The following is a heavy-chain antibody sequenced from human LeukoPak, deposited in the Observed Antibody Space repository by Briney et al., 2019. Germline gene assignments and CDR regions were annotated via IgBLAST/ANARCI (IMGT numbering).Heavy chain of an antibody. CDR3: ARDPTYYYDSSGYSPDY. CDR1: GFTFSSYS. Sequence: GGSLRLSCAASGFTFSSYSMSWVRQAPGKGLEWVSSISSSSSYIYYADSAKGRFTISRDNAKNSLYLQMNSLRAEDTAVYYCARDPTYYYDSSGYSPDYWGQGTLVTVSS. CDR2: ISSSSSYI. V-gene: IGHV3-21*01. D-gene: IGHD3-22*01. J-gene: IGHJ4*02.